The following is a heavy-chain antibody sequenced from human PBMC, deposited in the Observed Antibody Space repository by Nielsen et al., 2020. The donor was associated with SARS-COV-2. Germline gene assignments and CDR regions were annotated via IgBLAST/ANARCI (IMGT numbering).Heavy chain of an antibody. V-gene: IGHV7-4-1*02. CDR1: GYSFSRCP. CDR2: IDTNIGKP. J-gene: IGHJ6*02. D-gene: IGHD3-10*01. Sequence: ASVKVSCKASGYSFSRCPMNWVRQAPGQGLEWMGWIDTNIGKPTPAQGFTGRFVFSSDTSVSTASLQISTLRAEDTAVYYCARENSGPGGTASYGMDLWGQGTTVTVSS. CDR3: ARENSGPGGTASYGMDL.